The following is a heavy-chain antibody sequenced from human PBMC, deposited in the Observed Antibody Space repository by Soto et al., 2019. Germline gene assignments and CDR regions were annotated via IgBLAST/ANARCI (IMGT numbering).Heavy chain of an antibody. CDR3: ARGDRFMTTVTSPVDY. D-gene: IGHD4-17*01. CDR1: GGSISSGGYY. Sequence: QVQLQESGPGLVKPSQTLSLTCTVSGGSISSGGYYWSWIRQHPGKGLEWIGYIYYSGSTYYNPSLKSRVNISVDTSKNQFSLKLSSVTAADTAVYYCARGDRFMTTVTSPVDYWGQGTLVTVSS. J-gene: IGHJ4*02. V-gene: IGHV4-31*03. CDR2: IYYSGST.